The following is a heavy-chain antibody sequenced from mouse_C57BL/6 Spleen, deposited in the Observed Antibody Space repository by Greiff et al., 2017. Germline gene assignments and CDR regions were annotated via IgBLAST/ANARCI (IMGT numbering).Heavy chain of an antibody. D-gene: IGHD1-1*01. Sequence: VQLQQSGAELLKPGASVKLSCTATGYTFTGSWIEWVKHSPRPGLEWVGEIFPGSGSTNYNETFKGKATFTADTSSDTAYMQLSSLTTADSAIYCCARWAYGSSPFLYFDVWGTGTTGTVSS. CDR3: ARWAYGSSPFLYFDV. CDR2: IFPGSGST. V-gene: IGHV1-9*01. J-gene: IGHJ1*03. CDR1: GYTFTGSW.